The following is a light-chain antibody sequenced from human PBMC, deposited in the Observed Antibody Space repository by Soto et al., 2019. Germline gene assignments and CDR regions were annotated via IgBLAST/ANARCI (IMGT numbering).Light chain of an antibody. J-gene: IGKJ4*01. CDR1: QAIRND. Sequence: IQMTQSPSSLSASVGDRVTITCRASQAIRNDLNWYQQKSGKAPKLLIYDASDLETGVPSRFSGSGSGTDFTFTINSLQPEDIATYYCQQYDNLPLTFGGGTKVDIK. CDR3: QQYDNLPLT. CDR2: DAS. V-gene: IGKV1-33*01.